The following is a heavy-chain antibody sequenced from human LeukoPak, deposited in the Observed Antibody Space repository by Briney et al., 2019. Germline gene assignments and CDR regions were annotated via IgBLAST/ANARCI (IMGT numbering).Heavy chain of an antibody. CDR1: GGSFSGYY. CDR2: INHSGST. Sequence: PSETLSLTCAVYGGSFSGYYWSWIRQPPGKGLEWMGEINHSGSTNYNPALKSRVTISVGTSKNQFSLKLSSVPAADTAVYYCARGVVVVAALYVLERHGFDYWGQGTLVTVSS. D-gene: IGHD2-15*01. J-gene: IGHJ4*02. CDR3: ARGVVVVAALYVLERHGFDY. V-gene: IGHV4-34*01.